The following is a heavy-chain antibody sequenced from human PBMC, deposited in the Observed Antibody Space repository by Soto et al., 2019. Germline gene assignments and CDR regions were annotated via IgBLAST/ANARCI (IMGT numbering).Heavy chain of an antibody. J-gene: IGHJ4*02. V-gene: IGHV3-23*01. D-gene: IGHD1-26*01. CDR1: GFTFSSYA. Sequence: EVQLLESGGGLVQPGGSLRLSCAASGFTFSSYAMSWVRQAPGKGLEWVSAISGSGGSTYYADSVKGRFTISRDNSKNTLYLQMNSLRAEDTAVYYCAPTSGYSGTSDYWGQGTLVTVSS. CDR3: APTSGYSGTSDY. CDR2: ISGSGGST.